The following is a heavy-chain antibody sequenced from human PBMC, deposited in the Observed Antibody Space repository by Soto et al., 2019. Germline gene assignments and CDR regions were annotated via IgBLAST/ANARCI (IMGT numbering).Heavy chain of an antibody. V-gene: IGHV1-69*01. D-gene: IGHD2-21*02. CDR2: IIPIFGTA. J-gene: IGHJ4*02. CDR1: GGTFSSYA. Sequence: QVQLVQSGAEVKKPGSSVKVSCKASGGTFSSYAISWVRQAPGQGLEWMGGIIPIFGTANYAQKFQGRVKITADESTSTAYMELSSLRSEDTAVYYCARVAYCGGDCYDFDYWGQGTLVTVSS. CDR3: ARVAYCGGDCYDFDY.